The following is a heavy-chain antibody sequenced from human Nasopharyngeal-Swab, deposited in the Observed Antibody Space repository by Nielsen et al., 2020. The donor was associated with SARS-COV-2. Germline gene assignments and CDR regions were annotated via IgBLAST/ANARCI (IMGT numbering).Heavy chain of an antibody. Sequence: WIRQPQGQGLVWIGHIYYSGSTNYNPSLKSRVTISVDTSKNQFSLKLSSVTAADTAVYYCARVLGSIVVVPAAMPVYAFDIWGQGTMVTVSS. D-gene: IGHD2-2*01. CDR2: IYYSGST. V-gene: IGHV4-59*01. CDR3: ARVLGSIVVVPAAMPVYAFDI. J-gene: IGHJ3*02.